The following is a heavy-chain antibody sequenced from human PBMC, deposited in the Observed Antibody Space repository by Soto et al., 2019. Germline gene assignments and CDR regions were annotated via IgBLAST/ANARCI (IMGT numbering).Heavy chain of an antibody. CDR3: TSHLGELSFPRAFDI. J-gene: IGHJ3*02. CDR2: IRSKTNSYAT. V-gene: IGHV3-73*01. D-gene: IGHD3-16*02. Sequence: EVQLVESGGGLVQPGGSLKLSCAASGFTVSGSAVHWVRQASGKVLEWVGRIRSKTNSYATAYAASVKGRFTISRDDSKNTAYLQMNSLKTEDTAVYYSTSHLGELSFPRAFDIWGQGTMVTVSS. CDR1: GFTVSGSA.